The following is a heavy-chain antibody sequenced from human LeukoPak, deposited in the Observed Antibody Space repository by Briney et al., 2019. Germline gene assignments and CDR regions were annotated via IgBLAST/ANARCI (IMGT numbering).Heavy chain of an antibody. CDR3: ARDLGSCSTTSCYLDY. D-gene: IGHD2-2*01. J-gene: IGHJ4*02. Sequence: GGSLSLSCAASGFTFDDYTMHGVRQAPGKGLEWVSLISWDGGSTYYADSVKGRFTISRDNAKNSLYLQMNSLRAEDTAVYYCARDLGSCSTTSCYLDYWGQGTLVTVSS. V-gene: IGHV3-43*01. CDR2: ISWDGGST. CDR1: GFTFDDYT.